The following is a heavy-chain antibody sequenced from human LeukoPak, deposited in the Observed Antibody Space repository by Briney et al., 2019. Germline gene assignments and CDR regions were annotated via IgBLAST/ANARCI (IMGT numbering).Heavy chain of an antibody. CDR3: ARALGYCSGGSCTRGYNWFDP. Sequence: SETLSLTCSVSGGSVTSRSDYWGWIRQPPGEGLEWIGSIHYSGTTYYNPSLKSRVRVTMSVDTSENQFSLNLRSVTAADTAVYYCARALGYCSGGSCTRGYNWFDPWGQGTLVTVPS. CDR2: IHYSGTT. D-gene: IGHD2-15*01. J-gene: IGHJ5*02. V-gene: IGHV4-39*01. CDR1: GGSVTSRSDY.